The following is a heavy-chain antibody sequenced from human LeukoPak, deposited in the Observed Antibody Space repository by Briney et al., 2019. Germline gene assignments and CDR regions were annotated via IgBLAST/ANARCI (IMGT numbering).Heavy chain of an antibody. V-gene: IGHV3-23*01. CDR2: ISGSGSGT. CDR1: GFTFSSYA. J-gene: IGHJ4*02. Sequence: GGSLRLSCAASGFTFSSYAMSWVRQVPVKGLEWVSGISGSGSGTYYADPVKGRFTISRDNSKNTLYLQMNSLRVEDTAVYYCAKGPVVTLDYWGQGTLVTVSS. CDR3: AKGPVVTLDY. D-gene: IGHD4-23*01.